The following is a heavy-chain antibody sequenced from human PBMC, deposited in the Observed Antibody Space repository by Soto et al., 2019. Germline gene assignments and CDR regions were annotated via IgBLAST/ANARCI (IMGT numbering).Heavy chain of an antibody. CDR2: INADNGDT. CDR1: GCSFRSYG. CDR3: ARVGIKHLRVFDP. Sequence: VSFKASGCSFRSYGIQWVRQARGRSLEWMGLINADNGDTKYSQNFQDRVTIIRDTSASTVYMELSSLRTEDTAVNYCARVGIKHLRVFDPWGQGSLFTFS. V-gene: IGHV1-3*01. J-gene: IGHJ5*02. D-gene: IGHD1-20*01.